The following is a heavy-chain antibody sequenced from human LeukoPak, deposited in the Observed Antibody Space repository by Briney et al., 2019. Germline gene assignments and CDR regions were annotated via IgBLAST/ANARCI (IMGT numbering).Heavy chain of an antibody. CDR2: IGSSGSTT. CDR1: GFTFSYYS. V-gene: IGHV3-48*02. CDR3: AFRPLGDCSSSTCYAFDY. Sequence: GGSLRLSCAVSGFTFSYYSMNWVRQAPGKGLEWVSYIGSSGSTTYYADSVKGRFTVSRDNAKNSLYLQMNSLRDEDTAVYYCAFRPLGDCSSSTCYAFDYWGRGTLVTVSS. J-gene: IGHJ4*02. D-gene: IGHD2-2*01.